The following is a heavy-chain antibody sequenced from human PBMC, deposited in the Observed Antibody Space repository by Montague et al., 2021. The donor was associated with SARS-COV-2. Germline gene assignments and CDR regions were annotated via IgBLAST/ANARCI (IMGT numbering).Heavy chain of an antibody. CDR3: ARAQNTCFIANCVNYFEV. J-gene: IGHJ4*02. Sequence: SETLSLTCEVSGDSISSYYWSWIRQSPGKGLEWIGYVHYTGSTEYNPSLKTRVTLSLDTPRNHFSLKSRSVTAADTAVYYCARAQNTCFIANCVNYFEVWGLGALVTVSS. CDR1: GDSISSYY. D-gene: IGHD1-1*01. CDR2: VHYTGST. V-gene: IGHV4-59*01.